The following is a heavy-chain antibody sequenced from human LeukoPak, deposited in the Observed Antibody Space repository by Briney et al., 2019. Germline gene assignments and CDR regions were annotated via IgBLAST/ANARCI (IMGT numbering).Heavy chain of an antibody. CDR1: GGSISSGGYS. V-gene: IGHV4-30-2*01. CDR3: ARGGGAYYYGMDV. J-gene: IGHJ6*02. D-gene: IGHD3-16*01. CDR2: IYHSGST. Sequence: SETLSLTCAVSGGSISSGGYSWSWIRQPPGKGLEWIGYIYHSGSTYYNPSLKSRVTISVDRSKNQFSLKLSPVTAADTAVYYCARGGGAYYYGMDVWGQGTTVTVSS.